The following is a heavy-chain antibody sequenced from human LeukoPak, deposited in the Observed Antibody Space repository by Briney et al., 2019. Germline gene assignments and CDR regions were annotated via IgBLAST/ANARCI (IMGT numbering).Heavy chain of an antibody. J-gene: IGHJ4*02. CDR1: GFTFSSYG. D-gene: IGHD3-16*01. V-gene: IGHV3-48*03. CDR3: ARASTLIALPGHYYFDY. Sequence: GGSLRLSCAASGFTFSSYGMNWVRQAPGKGLEWVSYISSSGSTIHYADSVKGRFTISRDNAKNTLYLQMNSLRAEDTAVCYCARASTLIALPGHYYFDYWGQGTLVTVSS. CDR2: ISSSGSTI.